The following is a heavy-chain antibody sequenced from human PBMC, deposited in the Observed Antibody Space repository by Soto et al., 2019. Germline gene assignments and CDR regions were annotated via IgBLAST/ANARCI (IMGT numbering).Heavy chain of an antibody. V-gene: IGHV3-23*01. CDR3: AKDRIAVAAPADH. J-gene: IGHJ4*02. D-gene: IGHD6-19*01. Sequence: GGSLGLSCAASGFTFSSYAMSWVRQAPGKGLEWVSAISGSGGRKYYADSVKGRFTSYRDNSKNTLYLQMNSLRAEDTAVYYCAKDRIAVAAPADHWGQGTMVTVSS. CDR1: GFTFSSYA. CDR2: ISGSGGRK.